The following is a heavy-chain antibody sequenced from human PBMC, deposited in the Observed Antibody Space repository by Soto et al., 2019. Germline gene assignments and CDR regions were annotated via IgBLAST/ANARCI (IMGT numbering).Heavy chain of an antibody. V-gene: IGHV1-69*10. J-gene: IGHJ6*03. D-gene: IGHD1-26*01. CDR1: GGTFSSYA. CDR3: ARDRYSGSYYYYYYMDV. Sequence: ASVKVSCKASGGTFSSYAISWVRQAPGQGLEWMGGIIPIFGIANYAQKFQGRVTITADKSTSTAYMELSSLRSEDTAVYYCARDRYSGSYYYYYYMDVWGKGTTVTVSS. CDR2: IIPIFGIA.